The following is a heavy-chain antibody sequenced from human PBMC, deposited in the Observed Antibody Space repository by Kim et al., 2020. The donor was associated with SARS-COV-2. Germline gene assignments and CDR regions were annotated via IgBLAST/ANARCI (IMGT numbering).Heavy chain of an antibody. CDR2: ISSNGGST. V-gene: IGHV3-64D*06. J-gene: IGHJ6*02. CDR3: AKTPSYYYGMDV. CDR1: GFTFSSYA. Sequence: GGSLRLSCSASGFTFSSYAMHWVRQAPGKGLEYVSAISSNGGSTYYADSVKGRFTISRDNSKNTLYLQMSSLRAEDTAVYYCAKTPSYYYGMDVWGQGTTVTVSS.